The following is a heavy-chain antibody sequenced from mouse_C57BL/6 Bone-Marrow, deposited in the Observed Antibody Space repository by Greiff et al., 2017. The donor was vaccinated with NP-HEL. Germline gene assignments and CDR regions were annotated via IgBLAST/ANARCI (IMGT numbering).Heavy chain of an antibody. J-gene: IGHJ4*01. CDR1: GFTFSSYG. CDR3: ARPYYALAYYAMDY. D-gene: IGHD1-1*01. CDR2: ISSGGSST. Sequence: EVQGVESGGDLVKPGGSLKLSCAASGFTFSSYGMSWVRQTPDKRLEWVATISSGGSSTYYPDSVKGRFTISRDHAKNTLYLQMSSLKAEDTAMYYCARPYYALAYYAMDYWGQGTSVTVSS. V-gene: IGHV5-6*01.